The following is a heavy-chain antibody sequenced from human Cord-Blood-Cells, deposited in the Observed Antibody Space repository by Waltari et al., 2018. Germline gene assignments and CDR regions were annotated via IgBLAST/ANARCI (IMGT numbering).Heavy chain of an antibody. V-gene: IGHV4-39*01. Sequence: QLQLQESGPGLVKPSETLSLTCTVSGGSIISSSYYWGWIRQPPGKGLEWMGSIYYSGRTYYNPSLKSRVTISVHTSKNQCSLKLSSVTAADTAVYYCARLGAGDRYYFDYWGQGTLVTVSS. CDR2: IYYSGRT. J-gene: IGHJ4*02. CDR1: GGSIISSSYY. D-gene: IGHD3-10*01. CDR3: ARLGAGDRYYFDY.